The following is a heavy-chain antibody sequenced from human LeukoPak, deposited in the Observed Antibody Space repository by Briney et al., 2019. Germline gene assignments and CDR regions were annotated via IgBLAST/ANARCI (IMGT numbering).Heavy chain of an antibody. CDR1: GGTFSSYA. D-gene: IGHD1-26*01. CDR3: ARATTPSYGMDV. CDR2: IIPIFGIA. V-gene: IGHV1-69*04. J-gene: IGHJ6*02. Sequence: GSSVKVSCKASGGTFSSYAISWVRQARGQGLEWMGRIIPIFGIANYAQKFQGRVTITADKSTSTAYMELSSLRSEDTAVYYCARATTPSYGMDVWGQGTTVTVSS.